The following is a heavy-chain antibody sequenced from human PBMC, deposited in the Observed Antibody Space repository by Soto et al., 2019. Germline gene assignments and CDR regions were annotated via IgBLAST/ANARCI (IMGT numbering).Heavy chain of an antibody. V-gene: IGHV4-34*01. CDR1: GGSFSGYY. J-gene: IGHJ3*02. D-gene: IGHD2-8*01. CDR3: ARLYRGVLMVYAIRGDDFDI. CDR2: INHSGST. Sequence: ATXSLTCAVYGGSFSGYYWIWIRQPPGKGLEWIGEINHSGSTNYNPSLKSRVTISVDKYKNQFSLKLSSVTAADTAVYYCARLYRGVLMVYAIRGDDFDIWGQGTMVTVSS.